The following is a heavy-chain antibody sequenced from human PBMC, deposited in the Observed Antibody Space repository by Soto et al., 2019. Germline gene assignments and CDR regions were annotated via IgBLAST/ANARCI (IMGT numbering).Heavy chain of an antibody. J-gene: IGHJ6*03. Sequence: PSETLSLTCTVSGGSISRSNYYWAWIRQPPGKGLEWIGSIYYSGSTYYNPSLKSRVTISLDTSKNQFSLKLRSVTAADTAVFYCARHLGICTCTSCYGHSYYIDVQARRSTVPVS. V-gene: IGHV4-39*01. CDR1: GGSISRSNYY. D-gene: IGHD2-2*01. CDR3: ARHLGICTCTSCYGHSYYIDV. CDR2: IYYSGST.